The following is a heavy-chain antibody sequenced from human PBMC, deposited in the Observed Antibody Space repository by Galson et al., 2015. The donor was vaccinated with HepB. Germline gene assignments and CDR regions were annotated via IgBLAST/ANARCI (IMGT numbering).Heavy chain of an antibody. CDR3: ARDTGLDV. CDR1: GFTFSDYG. CDR2: IWYDGSNE. J-gene: IGHJ6*02. Sequence: SLRLSCAASGFTFSDYGMHWVRQAPGKGLEWVAVIWYDGSNEYYADSVKGRFTISRDNPKNTLYLQMNSLRVEDTGLYYCARDTGLDVWGQGTTVTVSS. V-gene: IGHV3-33*01.